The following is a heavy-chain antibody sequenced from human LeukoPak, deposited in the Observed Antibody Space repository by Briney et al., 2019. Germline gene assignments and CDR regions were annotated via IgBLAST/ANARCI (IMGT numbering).Heavy chain of an antibody. CDR2: ISAYSGDK. V-gene: IGHV1-18*01. CDR1: GYTCNNYG. CDR3: ARASASLTNSNSYYFETTKKNAFGF. J-gene: IGHJ3*01. D-gene: IGHD3-22*01. Sequence: ASVKVSCKASGYTCNNYGITWVRQAPGQGLEWMGWISAYSGDKNYAQNLQGRVTMTTDTSASTAYMELRSLSSDDTAVYYCARASASLTNSNSYYFETTKKNAFGFWGQGTMVTVSS.